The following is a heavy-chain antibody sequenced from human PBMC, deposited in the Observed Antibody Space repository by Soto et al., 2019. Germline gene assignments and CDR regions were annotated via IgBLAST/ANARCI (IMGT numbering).Heavy chain of an antibody. CDR3: ARDHSAGDSAGY. D-gene: IGHD2-21*01. J-gene: IGHJ4*02. V-gene: IGHV1-69*08. CDR2: IIPILGIA. Sequence: QVQLVQSGAEVKKPGSSVKVSCKASGGTFSSYTISWVRQAPGQGLEWMGRIIPILGIANYAQKFQGRVTITADKSTSTAYMELSSLRSEDTAVYYCARDHSAGDSAGYWGQGTLVTVSS. CDR1: GGTFSSYT.